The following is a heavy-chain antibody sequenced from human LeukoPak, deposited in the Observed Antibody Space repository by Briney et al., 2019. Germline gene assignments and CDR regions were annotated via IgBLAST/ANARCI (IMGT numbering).Heavy chain of an antibody. V-gene: IGHV3-30*18. CDR2: ISYDGSNK. D-gene: IGHD6-13*01. CDR3: VKDMKIKAAGYYFDY. CDR1: GFTFSSYG. J-gene: IGHJ4*02. Sequence: GGSLRLSCAASGFTFSSYGMHWVRQAPGKGLEWVAVISYDGSNKYYADSVKGRFTISRDNSKNTLYLQMNSLRAEDTAVFYCVKDMKIKAAGYYFDYWGQGTLVTVSS.